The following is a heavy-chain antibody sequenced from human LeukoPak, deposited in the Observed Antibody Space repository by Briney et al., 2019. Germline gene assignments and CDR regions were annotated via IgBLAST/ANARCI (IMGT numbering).Heavy chain of an antibody. J-gene: IGHJ4*02. CDR1: GYTFTSYA. CDR3: ARGDFYSGSFLDY. Sequence: ASVKVSCKASGYTFTSYAMHWVRQAPGQGLEWMGWITPSGGTNYPQKFQGRVTMTRDTSITTAYLELSRLTSDDTAVYYCARGDFYSGSFLDYWGQGTLVTVSS. CDR2: ITPSGGT. V-gene: IGHV1-2*02. D-gene: IGHD3-10*01.